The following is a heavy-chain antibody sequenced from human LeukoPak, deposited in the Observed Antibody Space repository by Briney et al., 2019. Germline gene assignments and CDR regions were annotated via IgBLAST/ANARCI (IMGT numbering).Heavy chain of an antibody. V-gene: IGHV3-30-3*01. D-gene: IGHD2-2*02. CDR3: ARGFSYTLYCFDY. CDR2: ISHDGSNK. Sequence: GGSLRLSRAASGFTFSSYDMHWVRQAPGKGLEWVAVISHDGSNKYHADSVKGRFTISRDNSKNTLYLEMNSLRVEDTAVYYCARGFSYTLYCFDYWGQGTLVTVSS. J-gene: IGHJ4*02. CDR1: GFTFSSYD.